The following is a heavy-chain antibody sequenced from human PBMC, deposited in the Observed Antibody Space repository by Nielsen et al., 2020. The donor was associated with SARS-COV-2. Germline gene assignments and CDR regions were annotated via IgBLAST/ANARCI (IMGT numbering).Heavy chain of an antibody. D-gene: IGHD4-23*01. CDR2: IYHSGST. CDR3: ARRGDHYDGCWFDP. CDR1: GGSISSSNW. Sequence: SETLSLTCAVSGGSISSSNWWSCVRQPPGKGLEWIGEIYHSGSTNYNPSLKSRVTISVDKSKNQFSLKLSSVTAADTAVYYCARRGDHYDGCWFDPWGQGTLVTVSS. V-gene: IGHV4-4*02. J-gene: IGHJ5*02.